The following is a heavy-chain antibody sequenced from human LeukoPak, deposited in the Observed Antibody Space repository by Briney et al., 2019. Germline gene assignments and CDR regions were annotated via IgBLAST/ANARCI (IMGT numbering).Heavy chain of an antibody. V-gene: IGHV3-64*01. D-gene: IGHD3-3*01. Sequence: GGSLRLSCAASGFTFSSYAMSWVRQAPGKGLEYVSAISSNGGSTYYANSVKGRFTISRDNSKNTLYLQMGSLRAEDMAVYYCARAPQTYYDFWSGYLYFDYWGQGTLVTVSS. J-gene: IGHJ4*02. CDR3: ARAPQTYYDFWSGYLYFDY. CDR2: ISSNGGST. CDR1: GFTFSSYA.